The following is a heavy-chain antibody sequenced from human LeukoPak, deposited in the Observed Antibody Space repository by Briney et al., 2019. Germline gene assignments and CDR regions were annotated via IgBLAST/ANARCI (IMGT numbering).Heavy chain of an antibody. V-gene: IGHV3-21*06. CDR2: ISSSSDYI. J-gene: IGHJ4*02. CDR1: GLTFTSYT. D-gene: IGHD3-10*01. Sequence: GGSLRLSCAASGLTFTSYTMNWVRQAPGKGLEWVSSISSSSDYISYADSLKGRFTISRDNVKNSLYLQMISLRAEDTAVYYCARCTYGRYDYWGQGTLVTVSS. CDR3: ARCTYGRYDY.